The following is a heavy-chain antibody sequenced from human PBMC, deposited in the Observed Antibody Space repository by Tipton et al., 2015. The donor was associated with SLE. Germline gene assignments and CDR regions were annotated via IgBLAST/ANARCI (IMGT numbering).Heavy chain of an antibody. CDR2: INHSGNS. Sequence: TLSLTCAVYDGSFSGYYWSWIRQPPGKGLEWIGEINHSGNSNYNPSLKSRVTISVDTSKNQFSLKLSSVTAADTAVYYCARGVGSSWLYYFDYWGQGTLVTVSS. J-gene: IGHJ4*02. D-gene: IGHD6-13*01. CDR3: ARGVGSSWLYYFDY. CDR1: DGSFSGYY. V-gene: IGHV4-34*01.